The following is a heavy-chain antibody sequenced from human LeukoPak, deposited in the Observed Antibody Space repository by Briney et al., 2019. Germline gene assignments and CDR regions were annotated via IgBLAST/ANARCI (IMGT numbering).Heavy chain of an antibody. Sequence: VSVKVSCKTSGYTFTSYAINWVRQAPGQGLEWMGWINTNTGNPTYAQGFTGRFVFSLDTSVSTAYLQISSLKAEDTAVYYCARSNNDGDYLGVGFDYWGQGTLVTVSS. D-gene: IGHD4-17*01. CDR3: ARSNNDGDYLGVGFDY. V-gene: IGHV7-4-1*02. CDR1: GYTFTSYA. CDR2: INTNTGNP. J-gene: IGHJ4*02.